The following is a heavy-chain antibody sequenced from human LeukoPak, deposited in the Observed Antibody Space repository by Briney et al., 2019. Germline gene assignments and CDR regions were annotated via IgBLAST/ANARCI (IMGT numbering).Heavy chain of an antibody. J-gene: IGHJ4*02. Sequence: GASVKVSCKASGGTFSSYAISWVRQAPGQGLEWMGGIIPILGTANYAQKFQGRVTITADKSTSTAYMELSSLRSEDTAVYYCARASRGEQLAGLDYWGQGTLVTVSS. CDR3: ARASRGEQLAGLDY. CDR1: GGTFSSYA. D-gene: IGHD6-6*01. V-gene: IGHV1-69*10. CDR2: IIPILGTA.